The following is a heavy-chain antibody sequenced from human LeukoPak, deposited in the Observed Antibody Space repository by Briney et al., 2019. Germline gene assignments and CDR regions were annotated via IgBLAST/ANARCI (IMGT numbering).Heavy chain of an antibody. Sequence: GGSLRLSCAASGFTSSNYAVMWVRQAPGQGLEWVSAITSAGAPRYADSVKGRFTISRDNSKNTLYLQMNSLRAEDTAQYFCARDPNGDYIGAFEFWGQGTGVTVSS. J-gene: IGHJ3*01. V-gene: IGHV3-23*01. CDR2: ITSAGAP. D-gene: IGHD4-17*01. CDR1: GFTSSNYA. CDR3: ARDPNGDYIGAFEF.